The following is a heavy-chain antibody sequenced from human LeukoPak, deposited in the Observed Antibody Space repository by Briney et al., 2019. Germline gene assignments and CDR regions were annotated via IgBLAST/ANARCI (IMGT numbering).Heavy chain of an antibody. Sequence: GGSLRLSCAASGLTFSSYTMHWVRQAPGKGLEWLAIIPSEGTNKYYADSVKGRFTISRDNAKNSLYLQMNSLRAEDTAVYYCAELGITMIGGVWGKGTTVTISS. J-gene: IGHJ6*04. CDR1: GLTFSSYT. V-gene: IGHV3-30*04. CDR2: IPSEGTNK. D-gene: IGHD3-10*02. CDR3: AELGITMIGGV.